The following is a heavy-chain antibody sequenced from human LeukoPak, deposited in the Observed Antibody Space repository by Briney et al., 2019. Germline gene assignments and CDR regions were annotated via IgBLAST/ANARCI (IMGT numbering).Heavy chain of an antibody. CDR3: AKASWVSTADAVL. Sequence: GGSLRLSCVASGFTFSSYAVSWVRETPARGLEWVSSLRGNGDAFYADSVKGRFTLSRDESRNTVYIQLNKLRVEETAIYYCAKASWVSTADAVLWGQGTVVTVSS. J-gene: IGHJ4*02. D-gene: IGHD3-16*01. CDR1: GFTFSSYA. V-gene: IGHV3-23*01. CDR2: LRGNGDA.